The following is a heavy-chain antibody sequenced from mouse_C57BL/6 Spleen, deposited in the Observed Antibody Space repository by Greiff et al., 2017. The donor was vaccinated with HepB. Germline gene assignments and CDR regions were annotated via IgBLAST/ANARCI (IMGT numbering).Heavy chain of an antibody. V-gene: IGHV1-64*01. CDR2: IHPNSGST. CDR3: ARKLGRERPWFAY. Sequence: QVQLQQPGAELVKPGASVKLSCKASGYTFTSYWMHWVKQRPGQGLEWIGMIHPNSGSTNYNEKFKSKATLTVDKSSSTAYMQLSSLTSEDSAVYYCARKLGRERPWFAYWGQGTLVTVSA. J-gene: IGHJ3*01. CDR1: GYTFTSYW. D-gene: IGHD4-1*01.